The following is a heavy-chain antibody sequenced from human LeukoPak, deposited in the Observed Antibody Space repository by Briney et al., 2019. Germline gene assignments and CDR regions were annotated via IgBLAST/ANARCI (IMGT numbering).Heavy chain of an antibody. CDR3: ARDGYNRYPFDY. CDR1: GFTFSSYE. V-gene: IGHV3-48*03. J-gene: IGHJ4*02. D-gene: IGHD5-24*01. Sequence: GGSLRLSCAASGFTFSSYEMNWVRQAPGKGLEWVSYISSSGSTIYYADSVKGRFTISRDNAKNSLYLQMNSLRAEDTAVYCCARDGYNRYPFDYWGQGTLVTVSS. CDR2: ISSSGSTI.